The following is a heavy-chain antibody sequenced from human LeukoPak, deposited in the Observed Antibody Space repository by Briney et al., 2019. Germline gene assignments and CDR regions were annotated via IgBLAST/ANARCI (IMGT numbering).Heavy chain of an antibody. J-gene: IGHJ3*02. Sequence: GGSLRLSCAASGFTFSSYAMHWVRQAPGKGLEWVAVISYDGSNKYYADSVKGRFTISRDNSKNTLYLQMNSLRAEDTAVHYCARPYYYDSSGSWTDAFDIWGQGTMVTVSS. CDR3: ARPYYYDSSGSWTDAFDI. D-gene: IGHD3-22*01. CDR1: GFTFSSYA. CDR2: ISYDGSNK. V-gene: IGHV3-30-3*01.